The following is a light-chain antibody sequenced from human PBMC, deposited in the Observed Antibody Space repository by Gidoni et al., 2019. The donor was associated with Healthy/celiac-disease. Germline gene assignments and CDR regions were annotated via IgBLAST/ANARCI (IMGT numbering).Light chain of an antibody. CDR2: EVS. J-gene: IGLJ2*01. CDR1: SSDVGGYNY. Sequence: QSALTQPASVSGSPGQSITISCTGTSSDVGGYNYVSWSQQQPGKAPKLMIYEVSNRPSGVSNRFSGSKSCNTASLTISGLQAEDEADYYCSSYTSSSTLVVFGGGTKLTVL. CDR3: SSYTSSSTLVV. V-gene: IGLV2-14*01.